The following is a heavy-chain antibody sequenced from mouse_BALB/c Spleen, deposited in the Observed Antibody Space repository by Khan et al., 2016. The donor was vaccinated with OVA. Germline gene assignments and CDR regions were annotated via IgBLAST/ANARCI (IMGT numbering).Heavy chain of an antibody. J-gene: IGHJ1*01. CDR2: ISSGGTYT. CDR3: TRDGNYAHWYFDV. V-gene: IGHV5-6-4*01. D-gene: IGHD2-1*01. CDR1: GFTFSSYT. Sequence: EVELVESGGGLVKPGGSLKLSCAASGFTFSSYTMSWVRQTPEKRLEWVATISSGGTYTYYPDSVNGRFTISRDTAKNTLSLQMSSLKAEDRAMYYCTRDGNYAHWYFDVWGAGTTVTVSS.